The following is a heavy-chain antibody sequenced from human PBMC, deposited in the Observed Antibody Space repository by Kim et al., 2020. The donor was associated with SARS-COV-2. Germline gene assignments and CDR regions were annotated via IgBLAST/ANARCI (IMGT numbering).Heavy chain of an antibody. V-gene: IGHV5-51*01. CDR2: IYPGDSDT. CDR3: ASPRVDYDILTGQFDAFDI. D-gene: IGHD3-9*01. J-gene: IGHJ3*02. CDR1: GYSFTSYW. Sequence: GESLKISCKGSGYSFTSYWIGWVRQMPGKGLEWMGIIYPGDSDTRYSPSFQGQVTISADKSISTAYLQWSSLKASDTAMYYCASPRVDYDILTGQFDAFDIWGQGTMVTVSS.